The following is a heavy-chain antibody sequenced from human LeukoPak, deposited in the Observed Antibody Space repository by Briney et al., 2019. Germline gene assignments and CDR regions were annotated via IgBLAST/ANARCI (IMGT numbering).Heavy chain of an antibody. CDR3: TRVLAAAANALDI. CDR2: SRHKAKRYST. D-gene: IGHD6-13*01. J-gene: IGHJ3*02. CDR1: GFSLSDHY. Sequence: GGSLRLSCAASGFSLSDHYMDWVRQAPGKGLEWVGRSRHKAKRYSTEYAASVKGRFTISRDDSKNSLYLQMNSLKTKDTAVYYCTRVLAAAANALDIWGQGTMVTVSS. V-gene: IGHV3-72*01.